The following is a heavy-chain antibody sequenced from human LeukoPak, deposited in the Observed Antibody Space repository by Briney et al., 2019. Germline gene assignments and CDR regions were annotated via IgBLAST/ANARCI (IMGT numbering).Heavy chain of an antibody. J-gene: IGHJ6*03. CDR3: ARSWTKTNYHYMDV. CDR1: GYTFTDYY. CDR2: INPKSGGT. V-gene: IGHV1-2*06. D-gene: IGHD1-14*01. Sequence: VASVKVSCKASGYTFTDYYIHWVRQAPGQGLEWMGRINPKSGGTNYAQKFQGRVTMTRDTSIATAYMELNNLRSDDTAAFYCARSWTKTNYHYMDVWPKGTTVTVS.